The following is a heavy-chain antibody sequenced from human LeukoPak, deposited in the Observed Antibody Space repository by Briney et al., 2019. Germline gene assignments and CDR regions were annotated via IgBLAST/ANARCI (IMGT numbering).Heavy chain of an antibody. CDR2: MSPTSGGT. CDR1: GYTFADYY. CDR3: ARDDGLDY. J-gene: IGHJ4*02. V-gene: IGHV1-2*06. Sequence: ASVKVSCKASGYTFADYYMHWVRQAPGQGLEWMGRMSPTSGGTNYAPKFQGRVTMTRDTSISTAYMELSSLRSDDTAIYYCARDDGLDYWGQGTLVTVS.